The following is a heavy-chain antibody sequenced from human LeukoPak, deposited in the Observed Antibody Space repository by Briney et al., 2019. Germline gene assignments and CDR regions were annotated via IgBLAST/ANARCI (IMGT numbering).Heavy chain of an antibody. CDR2: IYSGGST. D-gene: IGHD3-22*01. CDR3: ARGNSYDSSGYPEYFQN. V-gene: IGHV3-66*01. J-gene: IGHJ1*01. Sequence: GGSLRLSCAASGFTVSDNYMNWVRQAPGKRLEWVSVIYSGGSTSYADSVKGRFTISRDNSRNTVSLQMNTLRAEDTAVYYCARGNSYDSSGYPEYFQNWGQGTLVTVSS. CDR1: GFTVSDNY.